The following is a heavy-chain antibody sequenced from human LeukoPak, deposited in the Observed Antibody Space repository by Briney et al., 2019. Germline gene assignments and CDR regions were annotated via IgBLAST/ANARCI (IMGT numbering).Heavy chain of an antibody. Sequence: PSETLSLTCTVSGGSISSYYWSWIRQPPGKGLEWIGEINHSGSTNYNPSLKSRVTISVDTSKNQFSLKLSSVTAADTAVYYCARGRSAFDIWGQGTMVTVSS. CDR3: ARGRSAFDI. J-gene: IGHJ3*02. V-gene: IGHV4-34*01. CDR2: INHSGST. CDR1: GGSISSYY.